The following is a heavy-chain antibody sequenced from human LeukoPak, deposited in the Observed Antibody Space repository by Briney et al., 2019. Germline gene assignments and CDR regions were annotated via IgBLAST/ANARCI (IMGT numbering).Heavy chain of an antibody. V-gene: IGHV4-4*07. J-gene: IGHJ6*03. CDR2: IYITGTT. CDR3: ARLKFYDSTGYNQGYYMDV. Sequence: NPAETLSLTCTVSGGSTINYYWSWIRPSAGKGLEWVGRIYITGTTDYNPSLKSRLTMSIDTSKNQFSLNLRSVTAADTAVYYCARLKFYDSTGYNQGYYMDVWGKGLTVTVSS. D-gene: IGHD3-22*01. CDR1: GGSTINYY.